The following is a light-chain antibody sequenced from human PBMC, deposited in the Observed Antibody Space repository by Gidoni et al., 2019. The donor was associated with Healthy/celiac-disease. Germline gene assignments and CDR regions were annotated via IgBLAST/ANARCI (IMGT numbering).Light chain of an antibody. J-gene: IGLJ3*02. CDR2: DVS. CDR1: SRYVGGYNY. CDR3: CSYAGSYTWV. Sequence: QSALTQPRPVPGSPGPSVTISCTGTSRYVGGYNYVSWYQQHPGKAPKLMIYDVSKRPSGVPDRFSGSKSGNTASLTISGLQAEDEADYYCCSYAGSYTWVFGGGTKLTVL. V-gene: IGLV2-11*01.